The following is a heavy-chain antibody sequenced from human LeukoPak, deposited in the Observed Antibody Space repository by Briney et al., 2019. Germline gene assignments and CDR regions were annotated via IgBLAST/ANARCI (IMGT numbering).Heavy chain of an antibody. CDR2: IYYSGST. Sequence: PSETLSLTCTVSGGSISSSYWSWIRQPPGKGLEWIGYIYYSGSTSYNPSLKSRVTISVDTSKNQFPLKLNSVTAADTAVYYCARQNIAVAASYYFDYWGQGTLVTVSS. CDR3: ARQNIAVAASYYFDY. J-gene: IGHJ4*02. V-gene: IGHV4-59*08. D-gene: IGHD6-19*01. CDR1: GGSISSSY.